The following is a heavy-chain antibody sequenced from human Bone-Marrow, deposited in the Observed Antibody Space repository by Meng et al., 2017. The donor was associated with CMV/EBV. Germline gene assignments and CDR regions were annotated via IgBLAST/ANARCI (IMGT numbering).Heavy chain of an antibody. J-gene: IGHJ5*02. CDR3: ARVIAAAGQGWFDP. CDR1: GGTFSSYT. CDR2: IIPILGIA. Sequence: SVKVSCKASGGTFSSYTISWVRQAPGQGLEWMGGIIPILGIANYAQKFQGRVTITADKSTSTAYMELSSLRSEDTAVYYCARVIAAAGQGWFDPWGQGTLVTVLL. D-gene: IGHD6-13*01. V-gene: IGHV1-69*10.